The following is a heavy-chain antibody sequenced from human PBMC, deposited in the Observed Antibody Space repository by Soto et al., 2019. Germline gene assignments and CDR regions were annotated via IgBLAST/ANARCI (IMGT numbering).Heavy chain of an antibody. J-gene: IGHJ4*02. CDR1: GYTFTSYG. Sequence: ASVKVSCKASGYTFTSYGISWVRQATGQGIEWMGWISAYNGNTNYAQKLQGRVTMTTDTSTSTAYMELRSLRSDDTAFYYFPREDPVVPAAISFDYWGQGTLVTVSS. CDR2: ISAYNGNT. D-gene: IGHD2-2*01. V-gene: IGHV1-18*01. CDR3: PREDPVVPAAISFDY.